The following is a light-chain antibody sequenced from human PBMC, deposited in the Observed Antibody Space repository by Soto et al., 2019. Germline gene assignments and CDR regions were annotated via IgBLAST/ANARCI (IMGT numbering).Light chain of an antibody. V-gene: IGLV1-40*01. J-gene: IGLJ1*01. CDR1: SSNIGAGYD. Sequence: QLLLTQPPSVSGAPGQRVTISCTGSSSNIGAGYDVHWYQQLPGTAPKLLIYGNSNRPSGVPDRFSGSKSGTSASLAITGLQAEDEADYYCQSYDSSLNYVFGTGTKLTVL. CDR3: QSYDSSLNYV. CDR2: GNS.